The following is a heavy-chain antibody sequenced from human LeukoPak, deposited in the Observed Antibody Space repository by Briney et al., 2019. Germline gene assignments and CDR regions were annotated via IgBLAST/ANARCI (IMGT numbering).Heavy chain of an antibody. D-gene: IGHD6-6*01. J-gene: IGHJ4*02. CDR1: GFTFSSYD. V-gene: IGHV3-13*01. Sequence: PGGSLRLSCAACGFTFSSYDMHWVRQATGKGLEWVSAIGTAGDTYYPGSVKGRFTISRENAKNSLYLQMNSLRAGDTAVYYCAREYRSSSGRAFDYWGQGTLVTVSS. CDR2: IGTAGDT. CDR3: AREYRSSSGRAFDY.